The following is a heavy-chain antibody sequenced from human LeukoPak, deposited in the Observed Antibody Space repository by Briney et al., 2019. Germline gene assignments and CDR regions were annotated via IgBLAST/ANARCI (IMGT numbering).Heavy chain of an antibody. CDR1: GFTFSSYS. CDR2: ISSSSSTI. Sequence: PSGGSLRLSCAASGFTFSSYSMNWVRQAPGKGLEWVSYISSSSSTIYYADSVKGRFTISRDNAKNSLYLQINSLRAEDTAVYYCARDGVTIFGVVISWGQGTLVTVSS. V-gene: IGHV3-48*01. CDR3: ARDGVTIFGVVIS. D-gene: IGHD3-3*01. J-gene: IGHJ5*02.